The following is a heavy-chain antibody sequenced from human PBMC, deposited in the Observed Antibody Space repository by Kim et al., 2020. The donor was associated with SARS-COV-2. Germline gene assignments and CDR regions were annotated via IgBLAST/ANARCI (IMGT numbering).Heavy chain of an antibody. CDR2: INPNDGVT. CDR3: ARTGGMDV. Sequence: ASVKVSCKASGYSFTGYYIHWVRQAPGQGLERLGWINPNDGVTNYAQNFQGRVTMTRDTSINTVYMELSSLRSDDTAVYYCARTGGMDVWGQGTAGTVSS. J-gene: IGHJ6*02. CDR1: GYSFTGYY. V-gene: IGHV1-2*02. D-gene: IGHD3-10*01.